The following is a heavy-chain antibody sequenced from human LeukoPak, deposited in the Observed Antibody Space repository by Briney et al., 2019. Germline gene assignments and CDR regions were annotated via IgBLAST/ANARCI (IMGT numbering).Heavy chain of an antibody. CDR2: IRFTGSYI. J-gene: IGHJ6*02. CDR3: ARDMRYCSSTSCYLHYGMDV. CDR1: GFTFSHYS. V-gene: IGHV3-21*01. Sequence: TGGSLRLSCVASGFTFSHYSMNWVRQAPGKGLEWVSSIRFTGSYIYYADSVKGRFTISRDNAKNSLYLQMNSLRAEDTAVYYCARDMRYCSSTSCYLHYGMDVWGQGTTVTVSS. D-gene: IGHD2-2*01.